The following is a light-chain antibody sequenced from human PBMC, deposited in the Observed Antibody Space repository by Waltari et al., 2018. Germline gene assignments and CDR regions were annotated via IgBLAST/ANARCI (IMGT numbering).Light chain of an antibody. CDR3: QQSYSTPS. CDR1: QSVLLTSNNKNY. J-gene: IGKJ2*01. CDR2: RAP. Sequence: DSVMTQAADTLAVSLGERGTITRKPSQSVLLTSNNKNYLAWYQQKPGQPPKLLIYRAPTRDTGVPFRFSGSGSGTDFSLTISGLQAEDVSFYYCQQSYSTPSFGQGTKLAI. V-gene: IGKV4-1*01.